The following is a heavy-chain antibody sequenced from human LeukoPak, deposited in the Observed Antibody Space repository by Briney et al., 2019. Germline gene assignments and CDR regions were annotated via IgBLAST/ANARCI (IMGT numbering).Heavy chain of an antibody. CDR2: IKQDGSEK. J-gene: IGHJ4*02. CDR1: GFIFSNYW. CDR3: ARDRGFSTFDY. V-gene: IGHV3-7*01. D-gene: IGHD3-16*01. Sequence: GGSLRLSCAASGFIFSNYWMSWVRQAPGEGLEWVANIKQDGSEKNYVDSVKGRFTISRDNTKNSLYLQMNSLRAEDTAVYYCARDRGFSTFDYWGQGTLVTVSS.